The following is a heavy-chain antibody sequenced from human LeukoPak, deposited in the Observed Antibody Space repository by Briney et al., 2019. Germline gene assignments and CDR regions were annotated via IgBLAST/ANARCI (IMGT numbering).Heavy chain of an antibody. V-gene: IGHV1-2*02. CDR2: INPNSGGT. D-gene: IGHD2-15*01. Sequence: ASVKVSCKASGYTFTGYYMHWVRQAPGQGLEWMGWINPNSGGTNYAQKFQGRVTMTRDTSISTAYMELSRLRSDDTAVYYCARGGRVVVAARVIWFDPWGQGTLVTVSS. CDR1: GYTFTGYY. CDR3: ARGGRVVVAARVIWFDP. J-gene: IGHJ5*02.